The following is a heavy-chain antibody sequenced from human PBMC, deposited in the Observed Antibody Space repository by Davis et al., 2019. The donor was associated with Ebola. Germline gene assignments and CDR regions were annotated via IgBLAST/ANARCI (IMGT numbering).Heavy chain of an antibody. J-gene: IGHJ6*02. CDR2: VPGGGHNP. D-gene: IGHD2-8*01. CDR3: AKHPSICTNGVCYTYYYYGMDV. Sequence: GESLKISCAASGFTFSSYAMCWVRQAPGKGLEWVSAVPGGGHNPYYADSVRGRFAVSRDNSKNTLYLQMNSLRAEDAAVYYCAKHPSICTNGVCYTYYYYGMDVWGQGTTVTVSS. CDR1: GFTFSSYA. V-gene: IGHV3-23*01.